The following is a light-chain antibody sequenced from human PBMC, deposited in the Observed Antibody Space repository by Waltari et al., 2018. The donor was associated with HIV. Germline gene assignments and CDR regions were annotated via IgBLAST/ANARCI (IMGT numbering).Light chain of an antibody. Sequence: QSVLTQPPSVSAAPRQKVTISCSGNSSNIGNNSLSWYQQLPGSAPKLLIYDNYKRPSGIPDRFSGSKSGTSATLDITGLQTGDEADFYCGTWDSTLSAYVFGTGTKVTVL. CDR2: DNY. J-gene: IGLJ1*01. CDR3: GTWDSTLSAYV. CDR1: SSNIGNNS. V-gene: IGLV1-51*01.